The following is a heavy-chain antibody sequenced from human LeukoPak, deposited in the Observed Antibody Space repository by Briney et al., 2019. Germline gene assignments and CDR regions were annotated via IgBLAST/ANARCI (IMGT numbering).Heavy chain of an antibody. J-gene: IGHJ4*02. Sequence: PGGSLRLSCAASVFTFSSYSMNWVRQAPGKGLEWVSSISSSSSYIYYADSVKGRFTISRDNAKNSLYLQMNSLRAEDTAVYYCARDNYDYVWGSYRPQYYFDYWGQGTLVTVSS. CDR1: VFTFSSYS. V-gene: IGHV3-21*01. CDR2: ISSSSSYI. CDR3: ARDNYDYVWGSYRPQYYFDY. D-gene: IGHD3-16*02.